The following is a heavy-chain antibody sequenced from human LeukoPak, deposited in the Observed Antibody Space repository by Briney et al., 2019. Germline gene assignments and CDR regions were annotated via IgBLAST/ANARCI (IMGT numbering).Heavy chain of an antibody. CDR3: ARVNTRMAGPLYYFDY. Sequence: PSETLSLTCTVSGGSISSSSYYWGWIRQPPGKGLEWIGSIYYSGSTYYNPSLKSRVTISVDTSKNQFSLKLSSVTAADTAVYYCARVNTRMAGPLYYFDYWGQGTLVTVSS. V-gene: IGHV4-39*07. D-gene: IGHD6-19*01. J-gene: IGHJ4*02. CDR2: IYYSGST. CDR1: GGSISSSSYY.